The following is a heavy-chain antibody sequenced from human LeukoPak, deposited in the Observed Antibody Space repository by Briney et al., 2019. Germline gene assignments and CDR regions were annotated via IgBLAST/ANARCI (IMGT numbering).Heavy chain of an antibody. D-gene: IGHD2-2*01. CDR2: FDPEDGET. Sequence: VASVKVSCNVSGYTLTELSMHWVRQAPGKGLEWMGGFDPEDGETIYAQEFQGRVTITADKSTTTAYMELSSLRSEDTAMYYCAGEAPPNIGYCSTTNCYYFDYWGQGTLVTVSS. V-gene: IGHV1-24*01. CDR1: GYTLTELS. J-gene: IGHJ4*02. CDR3: AGEAPPNIGYCSTTNCYYFDY.